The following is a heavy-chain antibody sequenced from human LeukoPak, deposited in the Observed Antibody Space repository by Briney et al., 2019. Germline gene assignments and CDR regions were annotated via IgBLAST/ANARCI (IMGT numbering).Heavy chain of an antibody. D-gene: IGHD3-3*01. V-gene: IGHV1-18*01. Sequence: GASVKVSCKASGYTFTSYGISWVRQAPGQGLEWMGWVSAYNGNTNYAQKLQGRVTMTTDTSTSTAYMELRSLRSDDTAVYYCARRTRDFWSGYYMFDYWGQGTLVTVSS. J-gene: IGHJ4*02. CDR3: ARRTRDFWSGYYMFDY. CDR1: GYTFTSYG. CDR2: VSAYNGNT.